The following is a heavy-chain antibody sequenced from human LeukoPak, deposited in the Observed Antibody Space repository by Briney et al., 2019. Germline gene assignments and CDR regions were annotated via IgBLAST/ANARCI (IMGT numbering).Heavy chain of an antibody. CDR3: ARGGVYSSSSADY. D-gene: IGHD6-6*01. CDR2: INPNSGGV. J-gene: IGHJ4*02. CDR1: GYTFNSFF. Sequence: GASVKVSCKASGYTFNSFFIHWVRRAPGQGLEWMGWINPNSGGVNYAQTFQGRIALTRDTSATTVYMELPSLTSDDTAVYYCARGGVYSSSSADYWGLGTLVTVSS. V-gene: IGHV1-2*02.